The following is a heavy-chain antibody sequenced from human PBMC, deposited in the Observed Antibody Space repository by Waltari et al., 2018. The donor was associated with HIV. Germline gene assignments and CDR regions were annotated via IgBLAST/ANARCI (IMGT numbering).Heavy chain of an antibody. Sequence: QVQLQESGPGLLKPSETLSLRCTVSGGSVNSGTYYWSWIRQPPGKGLEWIGYIYYSGSTTYNPSLQSRVTVSVDTSKNQFSLKLTSVTAADTAIYYCARGGYGSPFHYWGQGTPVTVSS. CDR3: ARGGYGSPFHY. CDR1: GGSVNSGTYY. J-gene: IGHJ4*02. CDR2: IYYSGST. D-gene: IGHD1-1*01. V-gene: IGHV4-61*01.